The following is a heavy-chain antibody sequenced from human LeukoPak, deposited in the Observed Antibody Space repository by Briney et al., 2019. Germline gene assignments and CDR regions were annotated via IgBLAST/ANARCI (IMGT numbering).Heavy chain of an antibody. CDR2: ISYDGSNK. V-gene: IGHV3-30-3*01. J-gene: IGHJ5*02. CDR3: ARGDCSSTSCYTGGDWFDP. CDR1: GFTFSSYA. D-gene: IGHD2-2*02. Sequence: GGSLRLSCAASGFTFSSYAMHWVRQAPGKGLEWVAVISYDGSNKYYADSVKGRFTISRDNSKNTLYLQMNSLRAEDTAVYYCARGDCSSTSCYTGGDWFDPWGQGTLVTVSS.